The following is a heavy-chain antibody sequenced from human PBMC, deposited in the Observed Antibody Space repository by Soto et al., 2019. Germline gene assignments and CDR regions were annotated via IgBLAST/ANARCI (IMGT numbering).Heavy chain of an antibody. CDR2: ISPQNGNT. CDR3: ARERYESSGPPVY. J-gene: IGHJ4*02. CDR1: GYTFINHG. Sequence: QVQLVQSGAEVKKPGASVKVSCKASGYTFINHGISWVRQAPGQGPEWMGWISPQNGNTNYAQIFQGRVTRTTDTSTTMAYMELRSLRSDDTAVYYCARERYESSGPPVYWGQGTLVTVSS. D-gene: IGHD3-22*01. V-gene: IGHV1-18*04.